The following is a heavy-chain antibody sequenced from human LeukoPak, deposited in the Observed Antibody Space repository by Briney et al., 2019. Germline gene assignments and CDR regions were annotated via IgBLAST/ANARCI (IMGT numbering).Heavy chain of an antibody. J-gene: IGHJ4*02. CDR1: GDSISSSTYY. CDR3: ARGPPFLGNLF. Sequence: SETLSLTCTVSGDSISSSTYYWGWIRQPPGKGLEWIGSNYFGGGTYYNPSLKSRITISVDGSKNQFSLRLTSTTAADTAVYYCARGPPFLGNLFWGQGTLVTVSS. CDR2: NYFGGGT. V-gene: IGHV4-39*07. D-gene: IGHD4-23*01.